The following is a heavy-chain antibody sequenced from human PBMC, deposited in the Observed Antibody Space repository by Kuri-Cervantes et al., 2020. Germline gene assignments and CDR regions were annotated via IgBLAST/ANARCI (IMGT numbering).Heavy chain of an antibody. V-gene: IGHV3-7*01. Sequence: GESLKISCAGSGYTFISYAMHWVRQAPGKGLEWVANIKQDGSEKYYVDSVKGRFTISRDNAKNSLYLQMNSLRAEDTAVYYCARDGRYSSGWYLDYWGQGTLVTVSS. D-gene: IGHD6-19*01. J-gene: IGHJ4*02. CDR1: GYTFISYA. CDR3: ARDGRYSSGWYLDY. CDR2: IKQDGSEK.